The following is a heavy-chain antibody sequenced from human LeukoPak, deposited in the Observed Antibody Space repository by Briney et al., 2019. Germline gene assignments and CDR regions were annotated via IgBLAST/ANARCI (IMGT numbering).Heavy chain of an antibody. D-gene: IGHD1-26*01. J-gene: IGHJ4*02. CDR2: IYYSGST. V-gene: IGHV4-31*03. CDR3: ARGDSGSYYRQ. CDR1: GGSISSGGYY. Sequence: PSETLSLTCTVSGGSISSGGYYWSWIRQHPGKGLEWIGYIYYSGSTYYNPSLKSRVTISVDTSKNQFSLKLSSVTAADTAVYYCARGDSGSYYRQWGQGTLVTVSS.